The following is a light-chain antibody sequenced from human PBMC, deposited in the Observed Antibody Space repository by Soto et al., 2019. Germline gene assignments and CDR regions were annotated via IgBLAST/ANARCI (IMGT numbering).Light chain of an antibody. CDR2: GAS. J-gene: IGKJ1*01. V-gene: IGKV3-15*01. Sequence: EIVMTQSPVTLSLSPGETANLSCMASQTVTSNLAWYQQKPGRSPRLLLSGASTRATGIPARFSGSGSGTEFTLTISRLQSEDLAVYYCQQYNDWPRTFGQGTKVDI. CDR1: QTVTSN. CDR3: QQYNDWPRT.